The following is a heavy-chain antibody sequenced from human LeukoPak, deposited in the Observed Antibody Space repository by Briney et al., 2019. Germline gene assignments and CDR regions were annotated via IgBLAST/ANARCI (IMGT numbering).Heavy chain of an antibody. CDR3: AREYSPDIVVVVAAVVPFDI. Sequence: GGSLRLSCAASGFTFSSCAMSWVRQAPGKGLEWISAISGSGGSTYYADSMKGRFTISRDDSKNTLYLQMNSLRDEDTAVYYCAREYSPDIVVVVAAVVPFDIWGQGTMVTVSS. V-gene: IGHV3-23*01. CDR2: ISGSGGST. J-gene: IGHJ3*02. CDR1: GFTFSSCA. D-gene: IGHD2-15*01.